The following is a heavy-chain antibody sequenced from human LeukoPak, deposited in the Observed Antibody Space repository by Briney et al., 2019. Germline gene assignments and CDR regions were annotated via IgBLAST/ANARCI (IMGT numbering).Heavy chain of an antibody. D-gene: IGHD3-22*01. J-gene: IGHJ3*02. V-gene: IGHV1-18*01. Sequence: ASVKVSCKASGYTFTSYDINWVRQAPGQGLERMGWISAYNGNTNYAQKLQGRVTMTTDTSTSTAYMELRSLRSDDTAVYYCARGYYYDSSGYRTYDAFDIWGQGTMVTVSS. CDR1: GYTFTSYD. CDR3: ARGYYYDSSGYRTYDAFDI. CDR2: ISAYNGNT.